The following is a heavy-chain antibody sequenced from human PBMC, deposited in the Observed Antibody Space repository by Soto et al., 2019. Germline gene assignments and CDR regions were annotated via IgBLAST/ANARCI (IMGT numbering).Heavy chain of an antibody. CDR3: AKGGSYYVSGRGMDV. J-gene: IGHJ6*02. V-gene: IGHV3-30*18. D-gene: IGHD1-26*01. CDR2: ISYDGSNK. Sequence: GGSLRLSCAASGFTFSSYGMHWVRQAPGKGLEWVAVISYDGSNKYYADSVKGRFTISRDNSKNTLYLQMNSLRAEDTAVYYCAKGGSYYVSGRGMDVWGQGTTVTVSS. CDR1: GFTFSSYG.